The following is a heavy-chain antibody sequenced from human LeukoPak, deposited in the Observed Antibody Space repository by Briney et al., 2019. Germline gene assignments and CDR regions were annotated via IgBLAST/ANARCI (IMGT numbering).Heavy chain of an antibody. V-gene: IGHV3-30*04. Sequence: GGSLRLSCAASGFTFSSYAMHWVRQAPGKGLVWAAVISYDGSNKYYADSVKGRFTISRDSSKTTLYLQMNSLRAEDTAVYYCARVKTGNWLSRGYYYMDVWGKGTTVTVSS. CDR1: GFTFSSYA. CDR2: ISYDGSNK. D-gene: IGHD1-1*01. J-gene: IGHJ6*03. CDR3: ARVKTGNWLSRGYYYMDV.